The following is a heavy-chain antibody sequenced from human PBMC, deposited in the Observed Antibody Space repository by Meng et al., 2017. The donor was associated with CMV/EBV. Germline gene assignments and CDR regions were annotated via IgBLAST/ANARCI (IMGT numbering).Heavy chain of an antibody. CDR3: ARGNDFWSGPDDY. CDR2: ISSSSSYI. V-gene: IGHV3-21*01. D-gene: IGHD3-3*01. CDR1: GFTFSSYS. J-gene: IGHJ4*02. Sequence: GGSLRPSCAASGFTFSSYSMNWARQAPGKGLEWVSSISSSSSYIYYADSVKGRFTISRDNAKNSLYLQMNSLRAEDTAVYYCARGNDFWSGPDDYWGQGTLVTVSS.